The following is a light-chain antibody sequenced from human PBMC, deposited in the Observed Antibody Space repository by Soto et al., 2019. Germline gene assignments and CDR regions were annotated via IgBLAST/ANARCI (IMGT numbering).Light chain of an antibody. CDR1: SSDIGAYNY. J-gene: IGLJ2*01. Sequence: QSVLTQPASVSGSPGQSITISCTGTSSDIGAYNYVFWYQHHPGKVPKLMIYDVNNRPSGVSDRFSGSKFGNTASLTISGLQAEDEADYYCCSYTCSSTVLFGGGTKLTVL. CDR2: DVN. V-gene: IGLV2-14*03. CDR3: CSYTCSSTVL.